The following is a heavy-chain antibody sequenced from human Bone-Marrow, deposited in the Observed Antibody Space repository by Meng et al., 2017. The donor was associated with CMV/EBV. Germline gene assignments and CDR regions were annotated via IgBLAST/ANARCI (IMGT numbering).Heavy chain of an antibody. CDR2: INHSGST. V-gene: IGHV4-34*01. J-gene: IGHJ5*02. Sequence: SFSGYYWSWIRQPPGKGLEWIGEINHSGSTNYNPSLKSRVTISVDTSKNQFSLKLSSVTAADTAVYYCARGDYVWGSYRYGGLWFDPWGQGTLVTVSS. CDR3: ARGDYVWGSYRYGGLWFDP. D-gene: IGHD3-16*02. CDR1: SFSGYY.